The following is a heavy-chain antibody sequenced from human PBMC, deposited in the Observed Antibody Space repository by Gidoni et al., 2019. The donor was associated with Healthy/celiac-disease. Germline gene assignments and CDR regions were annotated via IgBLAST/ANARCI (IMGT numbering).Heavy chain of an antibody. CDR3: ATQRGAY. Sequence: CSYAMSWVRQAPGKGLEWVSAISGSGGSTYYADSVKSRFTISRDNSKNTLYLQMNSRRADDTAVDYCATQRGAYWGQGTLVTVSS. CDR1: CSYA. D-gene: IGHD3-10*01. CDR2: ISGSGGST. J-gene: IGHJ4*02. V-gene: IGHV3-23*01.